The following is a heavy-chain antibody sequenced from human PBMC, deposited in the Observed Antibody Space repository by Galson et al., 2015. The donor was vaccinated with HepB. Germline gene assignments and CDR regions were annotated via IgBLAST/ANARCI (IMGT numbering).Heavy chain of an antibody. J-gene: IGHJ4*02. CDR3: ARPPVGDPDSGTPLYYFDY. Sequence: SLRLSCAGSGFTFKAYSMNWVRQAPGKGLEWVSSISRKSNYIYYADSVKGRFTISRDNAKNSLFLQMNSLRAEDTAVYFCARPPVGDPDSGTPLYYFDYWGQGTLVTVSS. V-gene: IGHV3-21*01. CDR1: GFTFKAYS. D-gene: IGHD3-10*01. CDR2: ISRKSNYI.